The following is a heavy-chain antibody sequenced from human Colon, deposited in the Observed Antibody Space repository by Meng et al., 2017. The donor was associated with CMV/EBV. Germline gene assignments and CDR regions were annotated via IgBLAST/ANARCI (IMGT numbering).Heavy chain of an antibody. CDR1: GGTFSNYT. CDR2: TIPMLSIA. D-gene: IGHD3-22*01. J-gene: IGHJ4*02. CDR3: ARAVDSGTYSPGYFDY. V-gene: IGHV1-69*02. Sequence: SVLVSCKASGGTFSNYTLNWVRQAPGQGLEWMGRTIPMLSIANYAKKFQGRVTITADKSTSTVYMQLSSLRSDDTAVYFCARAVDSGTYSPGYFDYWGQGTVVTVSS.